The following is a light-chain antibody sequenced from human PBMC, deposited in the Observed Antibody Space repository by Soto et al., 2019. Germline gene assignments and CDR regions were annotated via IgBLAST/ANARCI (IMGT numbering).Light chain of an antibody. V-gene: IGKV3-20*01. CDR2: GAS. J-gene: IGKJ5*01. CDR1: QSVRSSH. Sequence: EIMLTQSPGTLSLSPGERATHSCRASQSVRSSHLAWYQQKPGQAPRPLIYGASSRATGIPDRFSGSGSGTDFTLTISRLEPEDFAVYYCQQYGSSPPNTFGQGTRLEI. CDR3: QQYGSSPPNT.